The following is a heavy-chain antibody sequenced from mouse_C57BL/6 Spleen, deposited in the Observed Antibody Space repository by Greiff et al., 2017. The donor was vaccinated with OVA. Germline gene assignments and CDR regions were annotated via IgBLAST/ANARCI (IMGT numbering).Heavy chain of an antibody. Sequence: QVQLQQSGAELVKPGASVKLSCKASGYTFTSYWMHWVKQRPGRGLEWIGKIDPNSGGTKYNEKFKGKATLTVDKSSSTAYMQLSSLTSEDSAVYYCARGRYGEEGGGFAYWGQGTLVTVSA. CDR3: ARGRYGEEGGGFAY. D-gene: IGHD1-1*02. CDR2: IDPNSGGT. V-gene: IGHV1-72*01. CDR1: GYTFTSYW. J-gene: IGHJ3*01.